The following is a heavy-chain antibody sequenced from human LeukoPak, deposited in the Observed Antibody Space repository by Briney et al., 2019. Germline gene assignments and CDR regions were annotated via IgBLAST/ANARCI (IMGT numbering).Heavy chain of an antibody. CDR2: VYHTGST. J-gene: IGHJ4*02. CDR1: GGSMRNYY. CDR3: ARQVGGSRFPD. V-gene: IGHV4-59*08. D-gene: IGHD1-26*01. Sequence: SETLSLTCTVSGGSMRNYYWTWIRQTPGKGLEWISYVYHTGSTSYNPSIKSRVTISLDTSKNQFSLRLSSVAAADTAVYYCARQVGGSRFPDWGQGTLVTVSS.